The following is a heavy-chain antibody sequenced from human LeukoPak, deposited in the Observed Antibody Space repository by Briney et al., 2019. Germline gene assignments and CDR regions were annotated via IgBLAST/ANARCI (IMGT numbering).Heavy chain of an antibody. CDR3: ARNQYYYDSSGLFDP. CDR2: IIPILGIA. Sequence: SVEVSCKASGGTFSSYAISWVRQAPGQGLEWMGRIIPILGIANYAQKFQGRVTITADKSTSTAYMELSSLRSEDTAVYYCARNQYYYDSSGLFDPWGQGTLVTVSS. D-gene: IGHD3-22*01. CDR1: GGTFSSYA. V-gene: IGHV1-69*04. J-gene: IGHJ5*02.